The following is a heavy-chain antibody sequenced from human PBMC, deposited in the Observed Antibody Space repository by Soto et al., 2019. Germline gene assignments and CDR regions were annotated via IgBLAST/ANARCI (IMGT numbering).Heavy chain of an antibody. CDR3: ATFPRGY. CDR1: GYPFSAYY. V-gene: IGHV1-46*01. Sequence: QVQLVQSGAEVRKPADSVRVSCRTSGYPFSAYYIHWVRQAPGQGFEWMGRIDPSGGSTTYAQKFQGRLRVLKDTSTTTVHMDLSGLTSEDTAIYYCATFPRGYWGQGTAVTVSS. J-gene: IGHJ4*02. CDR2: IDPSGGST. D-gene: IGHD6-13*01.